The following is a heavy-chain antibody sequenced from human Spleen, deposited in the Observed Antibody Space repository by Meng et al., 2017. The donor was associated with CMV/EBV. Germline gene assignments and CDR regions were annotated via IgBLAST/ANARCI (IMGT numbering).Heavy chain of an antibody. J-gene: IGHJ5*02. Sequence: YWRWTRQPPGRDPEWNEYVYYAGSTNYNPSLKSRVSISVDASNNQFSLKLRSVTAADTAVYYCASTKITVFGVVTFETASYNWFDPWGQGTLVTVSS. V-gene: IGHV4-59*01. D-gene: IGHD3-3*01. CDR2: VYYAGST. CDR1: Y. CDR3: ASTKITVFGVVTFETASYNWFDP.